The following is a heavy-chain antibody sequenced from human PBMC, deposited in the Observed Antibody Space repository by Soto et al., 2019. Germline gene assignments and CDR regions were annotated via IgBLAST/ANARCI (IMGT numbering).Heavy chain of an antibody. D-gene: IGHD3-16*01. J-gene: IGHJ4*02. V-gene: IGHV1-3*01. CDR1: GYTFTSYA. CDR3: ARGGLKRVGGY. CDR2: INAGNGNT. Sequence: QVQLVQSGAEVKKPGASVKVSCKASGYTFTSYAMHWVRQAPGQRLEWMGWINAGNGNTKYSQKFQGRVTITRDTSASTAYMELSSLRSEDTAVYFCARGGLKRVGGYWGQGTLVTVSS.